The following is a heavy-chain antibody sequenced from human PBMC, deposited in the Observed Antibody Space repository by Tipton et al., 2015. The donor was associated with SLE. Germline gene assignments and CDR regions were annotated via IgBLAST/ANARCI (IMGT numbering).Heavy chain of an antibody. CDR1: GFTFSSYN. J-gene: IGHJ6*02. CDR3: ARDQSHGLDV. Sequence: GSLRLSCAASGFTFSSYNMNWVRRAPGKGLEWVSSISYGSGHINYADSVKGRFTISRDNADNSVSLQMNSLRADDSAVYYCARDQSHGLDVWGQGTTVTVSS. CDR2: ISYGSGHI. V-gene: IGHV3-21*03.